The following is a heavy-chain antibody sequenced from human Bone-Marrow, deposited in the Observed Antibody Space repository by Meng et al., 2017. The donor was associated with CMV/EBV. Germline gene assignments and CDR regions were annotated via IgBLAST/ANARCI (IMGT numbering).Heavy chain of an antibody. D-gene: IGHD1-26*01. CDR3: AKTLSGSYFYYYGLDV. CDR1: GFSFSSYG. J-gene: IGHJ6*02. V-gene: IGHV3-30*02. CDR2: IRNDGSKK. Sequence: GESLKISCAASGFSFSSYGMQWVRQAPGKGLEWVTFIRNDGSKKYYADSVKGRFTISRDNSENTLYLQMNSLRAEDTAVYYCAKTLSGSYFYYYGLDVWGQGTTVTVSS.